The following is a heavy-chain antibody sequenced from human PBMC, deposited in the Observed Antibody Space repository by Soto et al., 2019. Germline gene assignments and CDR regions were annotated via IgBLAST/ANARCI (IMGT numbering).Heavy chain of an antibody. Sequence: QVQLVESGGGVVQPGRSLRLSCAASGFTFSSYGMHWVRQAPGKGLEWVAVIWYDGSNKYYADSVKGRFTISRDNSKNPLYLQMNSLRAEDTSVSYGARARGGGIDYWGQGTLVTVSS. CDR3: ARARGGGIDY. V-gene: IGHV3-33*01. CDR2: IWYDGSNK. J-gene: IGHJ4*02. CDR1: GFTFSSYG. D-gene: IGHD3-16*01.